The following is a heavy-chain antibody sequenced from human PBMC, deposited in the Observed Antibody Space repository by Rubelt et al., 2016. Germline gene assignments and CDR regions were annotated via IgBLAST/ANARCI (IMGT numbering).Heavy chain of an antibody. V-gene: IGHV3-73*01. CDR2: IRSKANNYAT. CDR3: ARDGSSRPIEY. CDR1: FSEST. Sequence: FSESTMHWVRQASGTGLEWVGYIRSKANNYATVYGASVKGRVTISRDNSKNTLYLQMNSLRAEDTAVYYCARDGSSRPIEYWGQGTLVTVSS. D-gene: IGHD3-10*01. J-gene: IGHJ4*02.